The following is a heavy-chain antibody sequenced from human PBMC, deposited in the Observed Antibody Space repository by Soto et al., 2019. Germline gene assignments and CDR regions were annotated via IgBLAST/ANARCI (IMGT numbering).Heavy chain of an antibody. D-gene: IGHD6-6*01. CDR1: GYTFTSYG. Sequence: ASVKVSCKASGYTFTSYGISWVRQAPGQGLEWKGWISAYNGNTNYAQKLQGRVTMTTDTSTSTAYMELRSLRSDDTAVYYCARSVVSSSLHYYYYMDVWGKGTTVTVSS. V-gene: IGHV1-18*01. J-gene: IGHJ6*03. CDR3: ARSVVSSSLHYYYYMDV. CDR2: ISAYNGNT.